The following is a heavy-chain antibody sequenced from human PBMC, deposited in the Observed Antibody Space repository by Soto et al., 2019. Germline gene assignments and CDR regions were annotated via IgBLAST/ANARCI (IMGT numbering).Heavy chain of an antibody. J-gene: IGHJ6*02. CDR1: GDTFSSFW. V-gene: IGHV5-51*01. D-gene: IGHD3-22*01. CDR3: AKSDYFHTSGSLYGLDV. CDR2: INLDDSDT. Sequence: GESLKISCKASGDTFSSFWIAWVRQVPEKGLEWMGTINLDDSDTTYSPSFQGQVTISADKSHNTAYLQWNSLKASDTAIFFCAKSDYFHTSGSLYGLDVWGQGTTVTVSS.